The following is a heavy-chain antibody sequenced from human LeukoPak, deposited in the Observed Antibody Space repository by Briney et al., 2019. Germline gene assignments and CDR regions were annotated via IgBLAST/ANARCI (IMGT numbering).Heavy chain of an antibody. Sequence: GGSLRLSCAASTLTFSSYVMTWVRQAPGKGLEWVAIVSGSGGTTDYADSVKGRFTISRDKSKNTLYLQMNSLRAEDTAVYYCAKDPGFWSGYCEYWGQGTLVTVSS. CDR2: VSGSGGTT. J-gene: IGHJ4*02. D-gene: IGHD3-3*01. V-gene: IGHV3-23*01. CDR1: TLTFSSYV. CDR3: AKDPGFWSGYCEY.